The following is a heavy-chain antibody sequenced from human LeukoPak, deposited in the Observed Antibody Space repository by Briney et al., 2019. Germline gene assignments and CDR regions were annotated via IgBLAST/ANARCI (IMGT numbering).Heavy chain of an antibody. CDR3: AKFQINNWNSRFDP. CDR1: GFTFNNYA. Sequence: GGSLRLSCAASGFTFNNYAMTWVRQTPGKGLEWVSGISAGGNSPYYADSVKGRFTISRDNSKNTLYLQMNSLRVEDTAIYYSAKFQINNWNSRFDPWGQGTLLTVSS. CDR2: ISAGGNSP. V-gene: IGHV3-23*01. J-gene: IGHJ5*02. D-gene: IGHD1-1*01.